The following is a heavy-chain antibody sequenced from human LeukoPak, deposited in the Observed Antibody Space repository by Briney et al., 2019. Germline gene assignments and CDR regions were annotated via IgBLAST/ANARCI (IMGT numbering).Heavy chain of an antibody. D-gene: IGHD6-13*01. CDR3: ARGGVAAAGMDMDV. CDR2: IYSGGST. V-gene: IGHV3-66*02. Sequence: GGSLRLPCAASGFTVSSNYMSWVRQAPGKGLEWVSVIYSGGSTYYAGSVKGRFTISRDNSKNTLYLQMNSLRAEDTAVYYCARGGVAAAGMDMDVWGQGTTVTVSS. J-gene: IGHJ6*02. CDR1: GFTVSSNY.